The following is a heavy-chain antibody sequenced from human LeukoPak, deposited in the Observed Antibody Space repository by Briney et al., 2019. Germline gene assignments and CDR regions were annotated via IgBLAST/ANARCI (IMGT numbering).Heavy chain of an antibody. D-gene: IGHD5-24*01. CDR2: ISSSSHNR. Sequence: PGGSLRLSCAASGFTFNTHSMNWVRQAPGKGLEWISYISSSSHNRYYADFVEGRFTISRDNAKNSLYLQMNSLRAEDTAVYYCARDWDREGYTVDYWGQGALVTVSS. CDR1: GFTFNTHS. J-gene: IGHJ4*02. V-gene: IGHV3-48*01. CDR3: ARDWDREGYTVDY.